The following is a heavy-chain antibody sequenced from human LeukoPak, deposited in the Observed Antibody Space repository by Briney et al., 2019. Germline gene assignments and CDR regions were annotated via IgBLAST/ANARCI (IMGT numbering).Heavy chain of an antibody. CDR1: VFNFDDDS. CDR2: ISWNSGSI. CDR3: AKDIDSNGRGYFDY. V-gene: IGHV3-9*01. Sequence: GGSVRLSCAASVFNFDDDSMDWVRHAPWKGLEWVSAISWNSGSIGYEDSVKGRFTISRDNAKNSLYLQMNSLRAEDTALYYCAKDIDSNGRGYFDYWGQGTLVTVSS. D-gene: IGHD3-10*01. J-gene: IGHJ4*02.